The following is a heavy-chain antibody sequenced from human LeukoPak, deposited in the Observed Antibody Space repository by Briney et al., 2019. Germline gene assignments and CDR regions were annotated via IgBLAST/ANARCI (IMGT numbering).Heavy chain of an antibody. Sequence: ASETLSLTCTVSGGSISSYYWSWIRQPPGKGLKWIGYIYYSGSTSYSPSLRSRVTISVDTSKNQFSLKLSSVTAADTAVYYCARRSSWYSYYYMDVWGKGTTVTISS. V-gene: IGHV4-59*01. CDR1: GGSISSYY. D-gene: IGHD6-13*01. CDR2: IYYSGST. J-gene: IGHJ6*03. CDR3: ARRSSWYSYYYMDV.